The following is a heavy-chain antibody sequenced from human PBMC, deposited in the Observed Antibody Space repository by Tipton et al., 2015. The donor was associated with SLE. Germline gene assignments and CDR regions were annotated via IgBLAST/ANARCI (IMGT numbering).Heavy chain of an antibody. CDR1: GGSISSYY. V-gene: IGHV4-59*12. Sequence: LRLSCTVSGGSISSYYWSWIRQPPGKGLEWIGYIYYSGSTYYNPSLKSRVTISVDTSKNQFSLKLSSVTAADTAVYYCARIVAAAGTRYFDYWGQGTLVTVSS. CDR2: IYYSGST. J-gene: IGHJ4*02. CDR3: ARIVAAAGTRYFDY. D-gene: IGHD6-13*01.